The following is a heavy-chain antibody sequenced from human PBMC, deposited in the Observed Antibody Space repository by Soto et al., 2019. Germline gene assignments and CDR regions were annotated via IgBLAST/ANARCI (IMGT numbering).Heavy chain of an antibody. V-gene: IGHV3-48*04. CDR2: ISSSGSTI. CDR3: ASPIVGATRDDAFDI. D-gene: IGHD1-26*01. CDR1: GFTFSSYS. J-gene: IGHJ3*02. Sequence: GGSLRLSCAASGFTFSSYSMNWVRQAPGKDVEWVSYISSSGSTIYYADSVKGRFTISRDNAKNSLYLQMNSLRAEETAVYYCASPIVGATRDDAFDIWGQGTMVTVS.